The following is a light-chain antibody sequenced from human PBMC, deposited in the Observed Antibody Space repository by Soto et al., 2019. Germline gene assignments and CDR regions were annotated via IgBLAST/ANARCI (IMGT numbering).Light chain of an antibody. Sequence: QSVLTHPASVSGSPGQSITISCTGTSSDVGNYNYVSWYQQHPGKAPKLMIYDVSDRPSGVSNRFSASKSGNTASLTISGLQAEDEADYYCCSYTSSSTKVFGTGTKLTVL. CDR2: DVS. V-gene: IGLV2-14*01. CDR1: SSDVGNYNY. CDR3: CSYTSSSTKV. J-gene: IGLJ1*01.